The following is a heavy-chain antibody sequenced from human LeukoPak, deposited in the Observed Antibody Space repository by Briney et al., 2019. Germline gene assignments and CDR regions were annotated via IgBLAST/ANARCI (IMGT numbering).Heavy chain of an antibody. CDR1: GFTFSSYW. V-gene: IGHV3-7*03. D-gene: IGHD3-16*01. CDR2: INHNGNVN. J-gene: IGHJ6*02. Sequence: GGSLRLSCAASGFTFSSYWMNWARQAPGKGLEWVASINHNGNVNYYVDSVKGRLTISRDNAKNSLYLQMSNLRAEDTAVYFSARGGGLDVWGQGATVTVSS. CDR3: ARGGGLDV.